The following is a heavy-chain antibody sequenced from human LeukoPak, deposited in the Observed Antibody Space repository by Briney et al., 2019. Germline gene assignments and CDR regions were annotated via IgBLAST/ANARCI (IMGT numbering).Heavy chain of an antibody. D-gene: IGHD3-3*01. Sequence: EGSLRLSCAASGFAFNSYAMSWVRQAPGKGLEWVSSISGSTGNTYYADSVKGRLIISRANSKNTLYLQMNSLSAEDTAVYYCATKGRNYDFWSGSSNFDYWGQGILVTVSS. J-gene: IGHJ4*02. V-gene: IGHV3-23*01. CDR2: ISGSTGNT. CDR3: ATKGRNYDFWSGSSNFDY. CDR1: GFAFNSYA.